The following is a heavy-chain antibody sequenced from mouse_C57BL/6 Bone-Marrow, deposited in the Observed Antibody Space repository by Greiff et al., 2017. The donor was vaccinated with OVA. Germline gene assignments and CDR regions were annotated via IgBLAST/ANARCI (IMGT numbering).Heavy chain of an antibody. Sequence: EVMLVESGPGLAKPSQTLSLTCSVTGYSITSDYWNWIRKFPGNKLEYMGYISYSGSTYYNPSLKSRISITRDTSKNQYYLQLNSVTTEDTATYYCARYPHLSGEYFDVWGTGTTVTVSS. CDR2: ISYSGST. CDR1: GYSITSDY. J-gene: IGHJ1*03. CDR3: ARYPHLSGEYFDV. D-gene: IGHD3-2*02. V-gene: IGHV3-8*01.